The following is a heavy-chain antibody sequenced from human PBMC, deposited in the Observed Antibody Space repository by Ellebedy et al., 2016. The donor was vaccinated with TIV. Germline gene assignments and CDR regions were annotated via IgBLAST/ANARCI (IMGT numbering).Heavy chain of an antibody. J-gene: IGHJ3*02. D-gene: IGHD3-22*01. Sequence: GESLKISCAASGFTFSSYWMHWVRQAPGQGLEWVGRIKSKTDGGTTDYAAPVKGRFTISRDDSKNTLYLQMNSLKTEDTAVYYCTTTMYYYDSGGYPTGDVLDIWGQGTMVTVSS. CDR1: GFTFSSYW. CDR3: TTTMYYYDSGGYPTGDVLDI. CDR2: IKSKTDGGTT. V-gene: IGHV3-15*07.